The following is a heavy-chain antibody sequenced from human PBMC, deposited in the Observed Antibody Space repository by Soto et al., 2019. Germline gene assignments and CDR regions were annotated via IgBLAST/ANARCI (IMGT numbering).Heavy chain of an antibody. Sequence: QVQLVESGGGVVQPGRSLRLSCAASGFTFSSYAMHWFRQARGKGLEWVAVISYDGSNKYYADSVKGRFTISRDNSKNTLYLQMNSLRAEDTAVYYCARDFSGSSWYYYYYYGMDVWGQGTTVTVSS. CDR1: GFTFSSYA. CDR2: ISYDGSNK. V-gene: IGHV3-30-3*01. CDR3: ARDFSGSSWYYYYYYGMDV. J-gene: IGHJ6*02. D-gene: IGHD6-13*01.